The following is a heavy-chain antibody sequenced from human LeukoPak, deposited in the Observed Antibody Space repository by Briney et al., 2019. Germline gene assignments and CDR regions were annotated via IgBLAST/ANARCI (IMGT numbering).Heavy chain of an antibody. D-gene: IGHD3-9*01. CDR3: TRDLMDYDVSTGLHHYYMDV. V-gene: IGHV3-23*01. Sequence: GGSLRLSCAASGLTVSTYGMNWVRQAPGKGLEWVSAISGSGDSTFYADSVKGRFIISRDNSKNTLYLQMNTLRVEDTAVYYCTRDLMDYDVSTGLHHYYMDVWGQGTTVTVSS. J-gene: IGHJ6*02. CDR2: ISGSGDST. CDR1: GLTVSTYG.